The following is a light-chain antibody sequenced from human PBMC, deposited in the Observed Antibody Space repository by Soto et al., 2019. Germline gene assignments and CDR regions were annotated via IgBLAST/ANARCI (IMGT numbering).Light chain of an antibody. CDR1: QSVLYNSGNKNY. Sequence: DIVMTQSPDSLAVSLGERATISCKSSQSVLYNSGNKNYLAWYQQKPGQPPKLLIYGASTRESGVPDRFSGSGSGTDFTLTISSLQAEDVAVYYCQQYYTTPLYTFGQGTKLEIK. CDR3: QQYYTTPLYT. V-gene: IGKV4-1*01. CDR2: GAS. J-gene: IGKJ2*01.